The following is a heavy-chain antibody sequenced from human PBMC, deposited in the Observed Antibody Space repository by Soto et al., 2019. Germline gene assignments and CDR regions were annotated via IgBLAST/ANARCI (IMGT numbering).Heavy chain of an antibody. CDR1: GVSVSTGGYF. J-gene: IGHJ4*02. CDR2: IYYSGTT. D-gene: IGHD5-18*01. V-gene: IGHV4-31*03. CDR3: ARDSSGPGYSYGKFDY. Sequence: NPSETLSLTCTVSGVSVSTGGYFWTWIRQHPGKGLEWIGNIYYSGTTYYNPSLRGRVSISLDPSESQFSLKLNSVTAADTAVYYCARDSSGPGYSYGKFDYWGQGALVTVSS.